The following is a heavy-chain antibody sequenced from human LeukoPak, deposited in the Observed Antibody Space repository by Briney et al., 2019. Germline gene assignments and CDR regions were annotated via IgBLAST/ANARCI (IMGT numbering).Heavy chain of an antibody. CDR1: GFTFTNYA. CDR2: ISDSGGNT. V-gene: IGHV3-23*01. CDR3: ARGPGYAYFDY. J-gene: IGHJ4*02. D-gene: IGHD5-12*01. Sequence: GGSLRLSCAASGFTFTNYAMNWVRQAPGKGLEWVSVISDSGGNTYYAESVKGRFTTSRDNSKNTLYLQMNSLRAEDTAVYYCARGPGYAYFDYWGQGTLVTVSS.